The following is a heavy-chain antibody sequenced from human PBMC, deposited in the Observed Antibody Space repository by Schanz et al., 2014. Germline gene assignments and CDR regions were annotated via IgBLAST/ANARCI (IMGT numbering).Heavy chain of an antibody. CDR1: GYSFTDYA. CDR3: ARDRRNADLDY. J-gene: IGHJ4*02. V-gene: IGHV1-18*01. CDR2: ISVYHGHT. D-gene: IGHD1-1*01. Sequence: QVQLVQSGVEVKRPGASVRVSCKASGYSFTDYAIHWVRQAPGQGLEWMGWISVYHGHTNYAEKVHGRVTMTTDTSTSTAYMELRSLISDDTAVYYCARDRRNADLDYWGQGTLVTVSS.